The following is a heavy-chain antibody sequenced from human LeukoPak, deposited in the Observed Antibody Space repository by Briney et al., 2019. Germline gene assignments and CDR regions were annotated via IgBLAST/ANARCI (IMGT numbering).Heavy chain of an antibody. V-gene: IGHV3-21*01. CDR1: GFSFSSYN. J-gene: IGHJ3*02. CDR3: AREVMVRGVPDAFDI. CDR2: ITSSSTYT. D-gene: IGHD3-10*01. Sequence: GGSLRLSCAASGFSFSSYNMNWVRLTPGKGLEWVSSITSSSTYTFYADSVKGRFTISRDNAKNSLCLQMNSLRAEDTAVYYCAREVMVRGVPDAFDIWGQGTMVTVSS.